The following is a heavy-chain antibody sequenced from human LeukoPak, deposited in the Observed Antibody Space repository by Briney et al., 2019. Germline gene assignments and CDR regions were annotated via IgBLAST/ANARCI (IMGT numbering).Heavy chain of an antibody. J-gene: IGHJ4*02. CDR3: ARGRFEGYCSSTSCRIPYYFDY. Sequence: PSETLSLTCTVSGGSISSISYYWGWIRQPPGKGLEWIGEINHSGSTNYNPSLKSRVTISVDTSKSQFSLKLSSVTAADTAVYYCARGRFEGYCSSTSCRIPYYFDYWGQGTLVTVSS. CDR2: INHSGST. CDR1: GGSISSISYY. V-gene: IGHV4-39*07. D-gene: IGHD2-2*01.